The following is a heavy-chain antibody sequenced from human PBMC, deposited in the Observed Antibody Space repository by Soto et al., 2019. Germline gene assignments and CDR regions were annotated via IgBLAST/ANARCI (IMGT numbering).Heavy chain of an antibody. J-gene: IGHJ4*02. Sequence: PSETLSLTCTVSGCSISSGCYCWSLIRQHPGKGPEWIGYIYYSGSTYYNPSLKSRVTISVDTSKNQFSLKLSSVTAADTAVYYCARTVYDYVWGSYRPRGIFDYWGQGTLVTVSS. CDR1: GCSISSGCYC. D-gene: IGHD3-16*02. V-gene: IGHV4-31*03. CDR2: IYYSGST. CDR3: ARTVYDYVWGSYRPRGIFDY.